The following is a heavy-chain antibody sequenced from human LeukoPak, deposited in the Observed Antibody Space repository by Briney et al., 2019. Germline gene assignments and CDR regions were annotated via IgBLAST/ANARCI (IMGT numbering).Heavy chain of an antibody. Sequence: TASETLSLTCAVYRGSFSGYFWSWIRQPPGKGLEWIGEINHTGSTNYNPSLKSRVTISVDTSKNQFSLKLSSVTAADTAVYYCARVSYKYYDILTGYYAPPDYWGQGTLVTVSS. CDR2: INHTGST. J-gene: IGHJ4*02. D-gene: IGHD3-9*01. V-gene: IGHV4-34*01. CDR3: ARVSYKYYDILTGYYAPPDY. CDR1: RGSFSGYF.